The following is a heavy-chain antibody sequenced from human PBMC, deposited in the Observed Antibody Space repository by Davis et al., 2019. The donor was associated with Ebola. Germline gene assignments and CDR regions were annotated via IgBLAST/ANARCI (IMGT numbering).Heavy chain of an antibody. CDR2: IIPIFGTT. CDR1: GGTFSSYA. CDR3: ARGHNYAHEY. Sequence: SVKVSCKASGGTFSSYAISWVRQAPGQGLEWMGGIIPIFGTTNYAQKFQSRVTMTRDTSISTVYMELSSLRYDDTADYYCARGHNYAHEYWGQGTLVTVSS. D-gene: IGHD4-11*01. J-gene: IGHJ4*02. V-gene: IGHV1-69*05.